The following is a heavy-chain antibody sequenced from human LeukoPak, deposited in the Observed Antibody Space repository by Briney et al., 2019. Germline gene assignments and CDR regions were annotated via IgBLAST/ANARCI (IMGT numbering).Heavy chain of an antibody. CDR1: GFTFSNYG. CDR3: AKVGDSSSWYYYYAMDV. V-gene: IGHV3-30*18. Sequence: GRSLRLSCAATGFTFSNYGMHWVRQAPGKGLEWVAVISYDGSNKYYADSVKGRFTISRDNSKNTLYLQMNSLRAEDTAVYYCAKVGDSSSWYYYYAMDVWGQGTTVTVSS. CDR2: ISYDGSNK. D-gene: IGHD6-13*01. J-gene: IGHJ6*02.